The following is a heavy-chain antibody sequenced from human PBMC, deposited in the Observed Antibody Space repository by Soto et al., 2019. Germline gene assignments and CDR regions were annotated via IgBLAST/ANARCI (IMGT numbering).Heavy chain of an antibody. CDR1: GGSFGVYY. D-gene: IGHD3-22*01. Sequence: PTGTLYSTCSVNGGSFGVYYWICICEPPGKGLEWIGEINHSGGTNYNPSLKSRVTISVDTSKNQFSLKLSSVTAADTAVYYCARGWNYDSSGYYFDYWGQGTLVTVS. J-gene: IGHJ4*02. CDR3: ARGWNYDSSGYYFDY. V-gene: IGHV4-34*01. CDR2: INHSGGT.